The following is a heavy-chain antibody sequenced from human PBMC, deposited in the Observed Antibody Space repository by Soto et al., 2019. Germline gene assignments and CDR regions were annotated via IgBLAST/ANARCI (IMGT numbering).Heavy chain of an antibody. V-gene: IGHV3-30*18. J-gene: IGHJ4*02. CDR3: AKHYYDSSGYYPLDY. D-gene: IGHD3-22*01. Sequence: PGGSLRLSCAASGFTFSSYGMHWVRQAPGKGLEWVAVISYDGSNKYYADSVKGRFTISRDNSKNTLYLQMNSLRAEDTAVYYCAKHYYDSSGYYPLDYWGQGTLVTVAS. CDR1: GFTFSSYG. CDR2: ISYDGSNK.